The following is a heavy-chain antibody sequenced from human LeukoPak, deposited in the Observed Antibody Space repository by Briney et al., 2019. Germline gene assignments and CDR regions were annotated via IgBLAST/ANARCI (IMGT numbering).Heavy chain of an antibody. CDR3: ARDRFELAKQGYYYYYYGMDV. J-gene: IGHJ6*02. CDR2: IYYSVST. D-gene: IGHD1-1*01. Sequence: SETLSLTCTVSGGSISSYYWSWIRQPPGKGLEWIGYIYYSVSTNYNPSLKSRVTISVDTSKNQFSLKLSSVTAADTAVYYCARDRFELAKQGYYYYYYGMDVWGQGTTVTVSS. V-gene: IGHV4-59*01. CDR1: GGSISSYY.